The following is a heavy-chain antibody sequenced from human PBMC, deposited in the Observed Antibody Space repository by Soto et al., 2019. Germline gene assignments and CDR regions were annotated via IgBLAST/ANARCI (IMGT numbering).Heavy chain of an antibody. Sequence: EVQLVESGGGLVQPGRSLRLSCAASGFTFDDYAMHWVRQAPGKGLEWVSAISWNSGSIGYADSVKGRFTISRDNAKNSLYLQMNSLRAEDTALYYCAKEGIVVVPAALTHYYYYYMDVWGKGTTVTVSS. J-gene: IGHJ6*03. D-gene: IGHD2-2*01. CDR1: GFTFDDYA. CDR3: AKEGIVVVPAALTHYYYYYMDV. V-gene: IGHV3-9*01. CDR2: ISWNSGSI.